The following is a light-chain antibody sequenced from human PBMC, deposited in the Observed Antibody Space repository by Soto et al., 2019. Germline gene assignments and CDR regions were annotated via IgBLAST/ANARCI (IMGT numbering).Light chain of an antibody. J-gene: IGKJ1*01. Sequence: DIQMTQSPSTLPASVGDRVTITCRASQSISNWLAWYQQKPGKVPKLLTYAASTLQSGVPSRFSGSGFGTDFTLTISSLQPEDFATYYCLLDYAYFWAFGQGTKVDIK. CDR2: AAS. CDR1: QSISNW. CDR3: LLDYAYFWA. V-gene: IGKV1-5*01.